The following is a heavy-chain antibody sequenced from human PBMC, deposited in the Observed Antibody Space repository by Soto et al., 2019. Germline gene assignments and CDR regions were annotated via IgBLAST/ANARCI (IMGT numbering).Heavy chain of an antibody. Sequence: SETLSLTCTVSGGSIISYYWSWIRQPPGKGLEWIGYIYYSGSTNYNPSLKSRVTISVDTSKNQFSLKLSSVTAADTAVYYCARAEGSSWYVNWFDPWGQGTLVTVSS. V-gene: IGHV4-59*01. J-gene: IGHJ5*02. CDR1: GGSIISYY. CDR3: ARAEGSSWYVNWFDP. CDR2: IYYSGST. D-gene: IGHD6-13*01.